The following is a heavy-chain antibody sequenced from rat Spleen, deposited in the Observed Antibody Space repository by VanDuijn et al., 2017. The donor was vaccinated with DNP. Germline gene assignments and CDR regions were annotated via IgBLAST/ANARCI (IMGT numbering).Heavy chain of an antibody. CDR3: ARGPNFGEWPDFFDC. CDR1: GFNFNDYW. Sequence: EVKLVESGGGLVQPGSSLKLSCAASGFNFNDYWMGWVRQAPGKGLEWIGVINRNGSTINYTPSLKVKFTVSRDNAQNTLYLQMSKLGSEDTAVYYCARGPNFGEWPDFFDCWGQGVMVTVSS. J-gene: IGHJ2*01. CDR2: INRNGSTI. V-gene: IGHV4-2*01. D-gene: IGHD4-3*01.